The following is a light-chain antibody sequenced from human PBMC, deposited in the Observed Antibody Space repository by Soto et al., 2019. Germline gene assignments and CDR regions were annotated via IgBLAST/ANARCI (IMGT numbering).Light chain of an antibody. Sequence: EIVMTPSPATLSVSPGERATLSCMASQSVRSTLAWYQQKPGKAPRLLIYGASTRATGIPVRFSGSGSGTEFTLTIRSLQSEDFVVYYFQHYNNWPSVTFVPGTKVDIK. V-gene: IGKV3-15*01. CDR2: GAS. CDR3: QHYNNWPSVT. CDR1: QSVRST. J-gene: IGKJ3*01.